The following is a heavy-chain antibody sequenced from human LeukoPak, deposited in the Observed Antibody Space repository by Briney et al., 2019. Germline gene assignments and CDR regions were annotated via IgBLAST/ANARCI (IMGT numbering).Heavy chain of an antibody. CDR1: GFIFSSYA. D-gene: IGHD4-17*01. V-gene: IGHV3-23*01. Sequence: PGGSLRLSCAASGFIFSSYAMTWVCQAPGKGLEWVSSSGSTTDYSDSVKGRFTISRDNSKNTLYLQMNSLSAEDTAVYYCTRDSSYGDYSTAFDYWGQGALVTVSS. CDR3: TRDSSYGDYSTAFDY. J-gene: IGHJ4*02. CDR2: SGSTT.